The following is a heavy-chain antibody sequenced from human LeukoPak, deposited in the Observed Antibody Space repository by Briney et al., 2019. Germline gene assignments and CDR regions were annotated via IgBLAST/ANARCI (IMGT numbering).Heavy chain of an antibody. CDR3: ARVNYYGSGDPINYYYYYYMDV. CDR1: GFTFDDYG. D-gene: IGHD3-10*01. CDR2: ISGGDGST. Sequence: GGSLRLSCAASGFTFDDYGMNWVRQAPGKGLEWVSTISGGDGSTYYAVSVKGRFTISRDNSKNTLYLQMNSLRAEDTAVYYCARVNYYGSGDPINYYYYYYMDVWGKGTTVTISS. V-gene: IGHV3-23*01. J-gene: IGHJ6*03.